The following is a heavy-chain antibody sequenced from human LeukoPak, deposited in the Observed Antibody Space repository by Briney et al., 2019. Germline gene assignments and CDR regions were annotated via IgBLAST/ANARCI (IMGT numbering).Heavy chain of an antibody. CDR2: ISSSSSYI. CDR3: ARIDYGDSSPLNY. Sequence: GGSLRLSCAASGFTFSSYSMNWVRQAPGKGLEWVSSISSSSSYIYYADSVKGRFTISRDNAKSSLYLQMNSLRAEDTAVYYCARIDYGDSSPLNYWGQGTLVTVSS. J-gene: IGHJ4*02. V-gene: IGHV3-21*01. CDR1: GFTFSSYS. D-gene: IGHD4-17*01.